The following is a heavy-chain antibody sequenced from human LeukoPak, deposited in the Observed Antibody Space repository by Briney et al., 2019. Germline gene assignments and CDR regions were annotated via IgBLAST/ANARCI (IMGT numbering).Heavy chain of an antibody. D-gene: IGHD3-10*01. CDR1: GGSISSYY. CDR2: IYYSGST. CDR3: ARGWDGESADY. Sequence: SETLSLTCTVSGGSISSYYWSWLRQPPGKGLEWIGYIYYSGSTNYNPSLKSRVTISVDTSKNQFSLKLSSVTAADTAVYYCARGWDGESADYWGQGTLVTVSS. J-gene: IGHJ4*02. V-gene: IGHV4-59*01.